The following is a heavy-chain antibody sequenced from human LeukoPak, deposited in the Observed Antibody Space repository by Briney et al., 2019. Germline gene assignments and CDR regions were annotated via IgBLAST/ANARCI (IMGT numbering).Heavy chain of an antibody. J-gene: IGHJ4*02. CDR3: AKGLGYSYCSFDY. D-gene: IGHD5-18*01. Sequence: GGSLRLSCAASGFTFSSYAMSWVRQAPVKELEWVSAISGSGGSTYYADSVKGRFTISRDNSKNTLYLQMNSLRAEDTAVYYCAKGLGYSYCSFDYWGQGTLVTVSS. CDR2: ISGSGGST. CDR1: GFTFSSYA. V-gene: IGHV3-23*01.